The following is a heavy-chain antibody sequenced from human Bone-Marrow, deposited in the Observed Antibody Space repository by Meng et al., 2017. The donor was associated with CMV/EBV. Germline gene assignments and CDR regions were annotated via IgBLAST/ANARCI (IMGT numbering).Heavy chain of an antibody. CDR3: ARDPYCGGDCYFDY. CDR2: INWNGGST. CDR1: GFTFEYYG. V-gene: IGHV3-20*03. J-gene: IGHJ4*02. D-gene: IGHD2-21*01. Sequence: YGFTFEYYGMSWVRQAPGKGLEWVSGINWNGGSTGYADSVKGRFTISRDNAKNSLYLQMNSLRAEDTALYYCARDPYCGGDCYFDYWGQGTLVTVSS.